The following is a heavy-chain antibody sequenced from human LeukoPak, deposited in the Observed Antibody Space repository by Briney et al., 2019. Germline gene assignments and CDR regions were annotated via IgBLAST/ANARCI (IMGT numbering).Heavy chain of an antibody. CDR2: ISSTSRYI. CDR1: GFTFSTYS. D-gene: IGHD2-2*01. Sequence: GGSLRLSCAASGFTFSTYSMNWVRQAPGKGLEWVSSISSTSRYIYYADSLKGRFTISRDDAKNSLYLQMNSLRAEDTAVYYCARAFDTSWAYYYMDVWGKGTTVTVSS. V-gene: IGHV3-21*01. J-gene: IGHJ6*03. CDR3: ARAFDTSWAYYYMDV.